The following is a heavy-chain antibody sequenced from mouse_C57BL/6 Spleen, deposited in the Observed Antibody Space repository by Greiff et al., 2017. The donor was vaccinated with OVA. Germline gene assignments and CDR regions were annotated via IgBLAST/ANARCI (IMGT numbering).Heavy chain of an antibody. CDR2: IYPGDGDT. CDR3: AWGYYDYDGFAY. CDR1: GYAFSSSW. V-gene: IGHV1-82*01. Sequence: ESGPELVKPGASVKISCKASGYAFSSSWMNWVKQRPGKGLEWIGRIYPGDGDTNYNGKFKGKATLTADKSSSTAYMQLSSLTSEDSAVYFCAWGYYDYDGFAYWGQGTLVTVSA. D-gene: IGHD2-4*01. J-gene: IGHJ3*01.